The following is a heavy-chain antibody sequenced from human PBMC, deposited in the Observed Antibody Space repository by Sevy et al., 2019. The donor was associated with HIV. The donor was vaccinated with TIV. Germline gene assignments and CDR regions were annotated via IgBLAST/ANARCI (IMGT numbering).Heavy chain of an antibody. CDR3: ATDLFSSSSADVFDI. V-gene: IGHV3-7*01. Sequence: GGPLRLSCAASGFTFSTYWMNWVRQAPGKGLEWVANIKQDGSGKNYVDSVKGRFTISRDNARNSLFLELNSLKVEDTAVYYCATDLFSSSSADVFDIWGQGTMVTVSS. D-gene: IGHD6-6*01. J-gene: IGHJ3*02. CDR2: IKQDGSGK. CDR1: GFTFSTYW.